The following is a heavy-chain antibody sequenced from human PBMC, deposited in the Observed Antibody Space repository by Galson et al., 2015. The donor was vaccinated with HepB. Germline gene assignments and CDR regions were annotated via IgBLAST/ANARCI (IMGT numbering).Heavy chain of an antibody. CDR2: VYNSGST. CDR1: GGSISSYY. V-gene: IGHV4-59*01. J-gene: IGHJ6*04. Sequence: ETLSLTCTVSGGSISSYYWNWIRQPPGKGLEWIGYVYNSGSTNYNPSLKSRVTITVDTSKNKFSLKLSSVNAADTAVYYCARYWLVGKLGASDDYHQYYVTDVWSKGTTVTVSS. CDR3: ARYWLVGKLGASDDYHQYYVTDV. D-gene: IGHD1-26*01.